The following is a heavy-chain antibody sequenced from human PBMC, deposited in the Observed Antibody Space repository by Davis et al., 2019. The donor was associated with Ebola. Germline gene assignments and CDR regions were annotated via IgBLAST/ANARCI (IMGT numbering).Heavy chain of an antibody. J-gene: IGHJ6*02. D-gene: IGHD3-10*01. CDR1: GGSISSYY. CDR3: ARDLVITMVQGVPLIYYYYGMDV. CDR2: IYTSGST. Sequence: PGGSLRLSCTVSGGSISSYYWSWIRQPAGKGLEWIGRIYTSGSTNYNPSLKSRVTMSVDTSKNQFSLKLSSVTAADTAVYYCARDLVITMVQGVPLIYYYYGMDVWGQGTTVTVSS. V-gene: IGHV4-4*07.